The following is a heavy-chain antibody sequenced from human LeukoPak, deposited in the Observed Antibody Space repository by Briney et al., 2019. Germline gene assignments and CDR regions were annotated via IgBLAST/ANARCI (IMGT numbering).Heavy chain of an antibody. CDR3: ATSNYVWGSYRPVDY. V-gene: IGHV4-30-4*01. CDR1: GGSISSGDYY. J-gene: IGHJ4*02. Sequence: SQTLSLTCTVSGGSISSGDYYWSWIRQPPGKGLEWIGYIYYSGSTYYNPSLKSRVTISVDTSKNQFSLKLSSVTAADTAVYYCATSNYVWGSYRPVDYWGQGTLVTVSS. CDR2: IYYSGST. D-gene: IGHD3-16*02.